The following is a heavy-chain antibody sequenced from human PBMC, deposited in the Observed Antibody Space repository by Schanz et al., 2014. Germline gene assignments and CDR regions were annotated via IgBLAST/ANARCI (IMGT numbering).Heavy chain of an antibody. CDR3: ARAARRTRVVPLYFDY. V-gene: IGHV4-34*01. CDR1: GGSFSGYY. CDR2: INHGGST. J-gene: IGHJ4*02. Sequence: QVQLQQWGAGLLKPSETLSLTCAVYGGSFSGYYWSWIRQPPGKGLEWIAEINHGGSTNYNPSLKSRVTISVDTSKTQSSLKLRYVTAADTAVYYCARAARRTRVVPLYFDYWGQGTLVTVSS. D-gene: IGHD2-2*01.